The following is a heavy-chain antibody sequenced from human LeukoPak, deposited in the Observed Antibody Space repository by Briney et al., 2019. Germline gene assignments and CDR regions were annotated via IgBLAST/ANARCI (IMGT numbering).Heavy chain of an antibody. CDR1: GFTFSTYA. CDR3: AELGITMIGGV. J-gene: IGHJ6*04. D-gene: IGHD3-10*02. V-gene: IGHV3-23*01. Sequence: GGSLRLSCAASGFTFSTYAMNWVRQAPGKGLEWVSAISGSGAKTYYADFVKGRFTISRDNSKNTLYLQMNSLRAEDTAVYYCAELGITMIGGVWGKGTTVTISS. CDR2: ISGSGAKT.